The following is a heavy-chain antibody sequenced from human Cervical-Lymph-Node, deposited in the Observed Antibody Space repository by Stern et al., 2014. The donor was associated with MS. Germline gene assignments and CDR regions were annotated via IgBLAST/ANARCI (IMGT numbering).Heavy chain of an antibody. CDR3: AREDRRGVIRTASDY. V-gene: IGHV1-46*01. J-gene: IGHJ4*02. Sequence: QMQLVQSGAEVKKPGASVKGSCKASGYTFTSYYMHWVRQAPGQGLEWMGIINPSGGSTSYAQKFQGRVTMTTDTSTSTAYMELRSLRSDDTAVYYCAREDRRGVIRTASDYWGQGTLVTVSS. D-gene: IGHD3-10*01. CDR2: INPSGGST. CDR1: GYTFTSYY.